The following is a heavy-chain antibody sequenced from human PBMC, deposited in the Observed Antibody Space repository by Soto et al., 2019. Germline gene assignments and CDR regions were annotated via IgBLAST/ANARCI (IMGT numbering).Heavy chain of an antibody. J-gene: IGHJ4*02. CDR2: IDPSDSQT. D-gene: IGHD3-22*01. CDR1: GYSFAGYW. V-gene: IGHV5-10-1*01. Sequence: GESLKISCKGSGYSFAGYWITWVRQKRGKGLEWMGRIDPSDSQTYYSPSFRGHATISATKSITTVFLQWSSLRASDTAMYYCARQIYDSDTGPNFQYYFDSWGQGTPVTVSS. CDR3: ARQIYDSDTGPNFQYYFDS.